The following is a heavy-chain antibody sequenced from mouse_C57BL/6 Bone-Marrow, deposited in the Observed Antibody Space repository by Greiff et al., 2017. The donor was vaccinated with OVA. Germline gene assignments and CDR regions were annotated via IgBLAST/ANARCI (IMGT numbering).Heavy chain of an antibody. J-gene: IGHJ3*01. Sequence: QVQLKQPGAELVKPGASVKLSCKASGYTFTSYWMQWVKQRPGQGLEWIGEIDPSDSYTNYNQKFKGKATLTVDTSSSTAYMQLSSLTSEDSAVYYCARSELGEFAYWGQGTLVTVSA. CDR2: IDPSDSYT. D-gene: IGHD4-1*01. CDR1: GYTFTSYW. CDR3: ARSELGEFAY. V-gene: IGHV1-50*01.